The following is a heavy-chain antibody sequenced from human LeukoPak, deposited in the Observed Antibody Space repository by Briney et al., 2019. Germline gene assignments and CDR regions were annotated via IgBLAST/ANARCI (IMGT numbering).Heavy chain of an antibody. CDR2: MNPNSGNT. Sequence: ASVKVSCKASGYTFTSYDINWVRQATGQGLEWMGWMNPNSGNTGYAQKFQGRVTMTRNTSISTAYMELSNLRSEDTAVYYCARVEYSSGWTYYFDYWGQGTLVTVSS. V-gene: IGHV1-8*01. D-gene: IGHD6-19*01. J-gene: IGHJ4*02. CDR3: ARVEYSSGWTYYFDY. CDR1: GYTFTSYD.